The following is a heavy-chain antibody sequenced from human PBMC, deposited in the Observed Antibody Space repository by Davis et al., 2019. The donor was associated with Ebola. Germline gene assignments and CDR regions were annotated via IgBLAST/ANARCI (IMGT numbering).Heavy chain of an antibody. CDR3: ARGVDYGFDI. CDR1: GFTFTRDW. Sequence: GESLKISCAASGFTFTRDWMTWVRQAPGKGLEWVSHSSSSRTTAYYADSVKGRFTISRDNVKGSLYLQMNSLRDEDTAVYYCARGVDYGFDIWGQGTMVTVSS. CDR2: SSSSRTTA. J-gene: IGHJ3*02. V-gene: IGHV3-48*02. D-gene: IGHD2-21*02.